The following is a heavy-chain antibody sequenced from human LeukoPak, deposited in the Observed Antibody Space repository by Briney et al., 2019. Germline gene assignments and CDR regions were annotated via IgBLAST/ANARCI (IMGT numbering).Heavy chain of an antibody. V-gene: IGHV4-39*01. CDR3: ARSLKISSGWFHNFDY. D-gene: IGHD6-19*01. J-gene: IGHJ4*02. CDR2: IYYSGST. Sequence: SETLSLTCTVSGGSISSSSYYWGWIRQPPGKGLEWIGSIYYSGSTYYNPSLKSRVTISVDTSKNQFSMKLSSVTAADTAVYYCARSLKISSGWFHNFDYWGQGTLVTVSS. CDR1: GGSISSSSYY.